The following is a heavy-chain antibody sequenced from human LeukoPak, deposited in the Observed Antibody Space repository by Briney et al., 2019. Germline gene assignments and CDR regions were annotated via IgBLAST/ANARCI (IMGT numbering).Heavy chain of an antibody. V-gene: IGHV4-59*08. CDR3: ARHRFNYYDSSGLNWFDP. CDR2: IYYSGST. D-gene: IGHD3-22*01. Sequence: SETLSLTCTVSGGSISSYYWSWIRQPPGKGLEWIGCIYYSGSTNYNPSLKSRVTISVDTSKNQFSLKLSSVTAADTAVYYCARHRFNYYDSSGLNWFDPWGQGTLVTVSS. J-gene: IGHJ5*02. CDR1: GGSISSYY.